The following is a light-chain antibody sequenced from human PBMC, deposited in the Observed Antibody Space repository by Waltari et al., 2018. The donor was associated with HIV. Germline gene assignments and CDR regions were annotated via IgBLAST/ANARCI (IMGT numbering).Light chain of an antibody. CDR1: ESVSSD. V-gene: IGKV3-11*01. J-gene: IGKJ4*01. Sequence: EVVLTQSPATLSLSPGERATLSCRASESVSSDLAWIQPRPGQATRLLIYDASNRATGVPARFTGSGSGTDFTLTISSLQPEDFAFYFCQQRSNWPPLTFGGGTK. CDR3: QQRSNWPPLT. CDR2: DAS.